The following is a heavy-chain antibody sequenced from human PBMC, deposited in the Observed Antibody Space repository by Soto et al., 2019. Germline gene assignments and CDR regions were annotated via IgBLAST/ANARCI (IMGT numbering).Heavy chain of an antibody. J-gene: IGHJ2*01. CDR1: GYTFTSYD. Sequence: QVQLVQSGAEVGKPGASVKVSCKASGYTFTSYDINWVRQASGQGLEWMGWMNPNSGNTGSAQRFQGRLTMTRNTSINTAYMELTRLTSEDAAVYYCARVHTVTTYFDVWGPGTLVAVSS. V-gene: IGHV1-8*01. CDR3: ARVHTVTTYFDV. CDR2: MNPNSGNT. D-gene: IGHD4-17*01.